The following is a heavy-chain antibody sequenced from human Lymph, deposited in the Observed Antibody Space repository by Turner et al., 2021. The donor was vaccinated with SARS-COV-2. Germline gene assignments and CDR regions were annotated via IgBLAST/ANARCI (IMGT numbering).Heavy chain of an antibody. D-gene: IGHD6-25*01. V-gene: IGHV1-8*01. Sequence: QVQLVQSGAEVKKPGASVKVSCKASGYTFTSYDINWVRQATGQGLEWRGGMNPNIGYTGYAQKFQGRVTMTRNTSISTAYMELNSLTSDDTAVYYCAKGDGYPPHGLLDPWGQGTLVTVSS. J-gene: IGHJ5*02. CDR3: AKGDGYPPHGLLDP. CDR1: GYTFTSYD. CDR2: MNPNIGYT.